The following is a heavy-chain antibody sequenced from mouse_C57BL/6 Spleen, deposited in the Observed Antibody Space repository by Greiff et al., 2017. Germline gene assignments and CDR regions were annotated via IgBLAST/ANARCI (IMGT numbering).Heavy chain of an antibody. CDR3: ARRNGYDDYAMDY. J-gene: IGHJ4*01. Sequence: QQSCKASGYTFTSYWMHWVKQRPGQGLEWIGEIDPSDSYTNYNQKFKGKSTLTVDKSSSTAYMQLSSLTSEDSAVYYCARRNGYDDYAMDYWGQGTSVTVSS. CDR1: GYTFTSYW. D-gene: IGHD2-2*01. V-gene: IGHV1-69*01. CDR2: IDPSDSYT.